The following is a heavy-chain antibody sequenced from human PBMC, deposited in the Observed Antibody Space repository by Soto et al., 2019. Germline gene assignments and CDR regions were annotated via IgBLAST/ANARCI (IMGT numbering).Heavy chain of an antibody. Sequence: GGSLRLSCSASGFTFSSYDMHWVRQGPGKGLAWGSAIGTAGDTNYEGSVKGRFTISRENAKNSLYLQMNSLRAGDTAIYFCARAIGPTLFDYWGQGTPVTVSS. CDR3: ARAIGPTLFDY. CDR2: IGTAGDT. D-gene: IGHD3-22*01. V-gene: IGHV3-13*04. CDR1: GFTFSSYD. J-gene: IGHJ4*02.